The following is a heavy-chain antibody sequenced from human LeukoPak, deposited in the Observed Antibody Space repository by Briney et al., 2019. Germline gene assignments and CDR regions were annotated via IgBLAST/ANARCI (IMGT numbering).Heavy chain of an antibody. V-gene: IGHV1-18*01. CDR3: ARGSRDYGSSWLLYWYFDL. CDR2: ISAYNGNT. D-gene: IGHD6-13*01. Sequence: GASVKVSCKASGYTFTSYGISWVRQAPGQGLEWMGWISAYNGNTNYAQKLQGRVTMTTDTSTSTAYMELRSLRSDDTAVYYCARGSRDYGSSWLLYWYFDLWGRGTLVTVSS. CDR1: GYTFTSYG. J-gene: IGHJ2*01.